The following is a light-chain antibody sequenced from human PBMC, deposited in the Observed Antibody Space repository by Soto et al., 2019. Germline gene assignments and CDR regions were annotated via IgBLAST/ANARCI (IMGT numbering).Light chain of an antibody. CDR2: EVR. CDR3: SAYTARRTLV. Sequence: QSALTQPASVSGSAGQSITISCSGTMHDVGAYNLVSWYQQHPGTAPKLIIYEVRNRPSGISSRFSGSRSGNTASLTISGLQSEDEGDYYCSAYTARRTLVFGGGNKVTVL. V-gene: IGLV2-14*01. CDR1: MHDVGAYNL. J-gene: IGLJ3*02.